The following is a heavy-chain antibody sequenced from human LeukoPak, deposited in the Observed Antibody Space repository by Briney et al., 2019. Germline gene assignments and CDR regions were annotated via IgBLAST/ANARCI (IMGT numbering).Heavy chain of an antibody. D-gene: IGHD7-27*01. CDR1: GFTFSSYA. V-gene: IGHV3-23*01. CDR3: AKTGDYRDYFDY. Sequence: GGSLRLSCAASGFTFSSYAMSWVRQAPGKGLEWVSAISGSGGSTYYADSVKGRFTISRDNSKNTLYLQMDSLRAEDTAVYYCAKTGDYRDYFDYWGQGTLVTVSS. J-gene: IGHJ4*02. CDR2: ISGSGGST.